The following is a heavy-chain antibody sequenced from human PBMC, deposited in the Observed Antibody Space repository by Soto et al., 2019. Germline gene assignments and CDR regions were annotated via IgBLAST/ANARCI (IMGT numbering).Heavy chain of an antibody. J-gene: IGHJ4*02. Sequence: SETLSLTCTVSGGSISSYYWSWIRQPPGKGLELIGYIYYSGSTNYNPSLKSRVTISVDTSKNQFSLKLSSVTAADTAVYYCARYDSFSTYYFDYWGQGTLVTVSS. CDR2: IYYSGST. CDR1: GGSISSYY. V-gene: IGHV4-59*12. D-gene: IGHD2-21*02. CDR3: ARYDSFSTYYFDY.